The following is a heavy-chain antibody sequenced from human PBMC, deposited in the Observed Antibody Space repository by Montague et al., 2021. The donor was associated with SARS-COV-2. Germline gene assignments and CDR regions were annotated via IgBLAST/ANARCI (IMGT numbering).Heavy chain of an antibody. J-gene: IGHJ4*02. CDR3: ARKGSGRSDLAY. V-gene: IGHV4-59*12. Sequence: SETLSLTCTVSGGSISSFYWSWFRQPPGKGLEWIGYISDSGSTNYNPSLTSRVTMSVDKSWNQFSLRLTSVTAVDTAIYYCARKGSGRSDLAYWGQGTLVTVSS. CDR2: ISDSGST. D-gene: IGHD1-26*01. CDR1: GGSISSFY.